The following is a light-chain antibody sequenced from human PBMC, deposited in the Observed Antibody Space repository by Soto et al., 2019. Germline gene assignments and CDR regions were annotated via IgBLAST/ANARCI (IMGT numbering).Light chain of an antibody. J-gene: IGKJ5*01. CDR2: GAS. V-gene: IGKV3-20*01. CDR3: QQYRMSPNT. Sequence: ALAQSPVALSLSPGERATLSCRASQSVSTDLAWYQQKPGQAPRLLIYGASTRATGIPDRFSGSGSGTDFSLTIRGLKPEDFAVYYCQQYRMSPNTFGQGTRLEIK. CDR1: QSVSTD.